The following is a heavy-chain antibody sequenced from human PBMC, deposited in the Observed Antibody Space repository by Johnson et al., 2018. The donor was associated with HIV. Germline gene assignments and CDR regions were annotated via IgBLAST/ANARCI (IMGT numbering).Heavy chain of an antibody. J-gene: IGHJ3*02. CDR1: GFTFSS. CDR2: ISHDGINK. CDR3: AREGGAFYDSSGSLAFDI. Sequence: QMLLVESGGGVVQPGRSLRLSCAASGFTFSSMHWDRQAPGKGLEWVAVISHDGINKYYADSVKGRFTISKDNSKSTLYVQMNRLTVDDTAVYYCAREGGAFYDSSGSLAFDIWGQGTMVTVSS. D-gene: IGHD3-22*01. V-gene: IGHV3-30-3*01.